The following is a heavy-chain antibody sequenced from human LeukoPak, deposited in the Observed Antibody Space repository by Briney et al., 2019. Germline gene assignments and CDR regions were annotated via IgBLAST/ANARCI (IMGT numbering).Heavy chain of an antibody. CDR3: ARVKSGNGWYIHY. J-gene: IGHJ4*02. Sequence: GESLKISCKGCGYSFTIYWIAWVRQMPGKGLVWMGSIYPGNSDTRYSPSFQGQVTISADKSINTAYLQWSSLKASDTAMYHCARVKSGNGWYIHYWGQGTLVTVSS. D-gene: IGHD6-19*01. CDR2: IYPGNSDT. CDR1: GYSFTIYW. V-gene: IGHV5-51*01.